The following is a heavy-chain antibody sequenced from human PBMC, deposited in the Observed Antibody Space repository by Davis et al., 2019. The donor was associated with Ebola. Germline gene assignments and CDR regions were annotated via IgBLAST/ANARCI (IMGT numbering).Heavy chain of an antibody. CDR1: GGSISSSSYY. D-gene: IGHD6-13*01. CDR3: ARAPIAGAGTRWGTRWFDP. V-gene: IGHV4-39*07. Sequence: PGGSLSFSCTVSGGSISSSSYYWGWIRQPPGKGLEWIGSIYYSGSTYYNPSLKSRVTISVDTSKNQFSLNLSSVTAADTAVYYCARAPIAGAGTRWGTRWFDPWGQGTLVSVSS. J-gene: IGHJ5*02. CDR2: IYYSGST.